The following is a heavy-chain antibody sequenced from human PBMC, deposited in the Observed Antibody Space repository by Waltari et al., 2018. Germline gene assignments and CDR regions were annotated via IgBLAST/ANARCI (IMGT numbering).Heavy chain of an antibody. V-gene: IGHV3-21*06. D-gene: IGHD2-21*02. CDR3: AKEGLGGDRQFDY. CDR2: ISGDNTYT. Sequence: EVQLMESGGGLVQPGGSLRLSCVASGFMFSSYSMNWVRQAPGKGLEWVSSISGDNTYTYYSGSVKGRFTISRDNAKNSLFLQMNGLRDEDTAIYYCAKEGLGGDRQFDYWGQGTLVSVSS. CDR1: GFMFSSYS. J-gene: IGHJ4*02.